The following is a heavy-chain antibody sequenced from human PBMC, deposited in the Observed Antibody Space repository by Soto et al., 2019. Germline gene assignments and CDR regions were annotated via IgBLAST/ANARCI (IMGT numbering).Heavy chain of an antibody. CDR3: ARATKPQLVFFVY. Sequence: KPSETLSLTCTVSGGSISSGGYYWSWIRQHPGKGLEWIGYIYYSGSTYYNPSLKSRVTISVDTSKNQFSLKLSSVTAADTAVYYCARATKPQLVFFVYWGQGTLVTVSS. CDR2: IYYSGST. J-gene: IGHJ4*02. CDR1: GGSISSGGYY. V-gene: IGHV4-31*03. D-gene: IGHD6-6*01.